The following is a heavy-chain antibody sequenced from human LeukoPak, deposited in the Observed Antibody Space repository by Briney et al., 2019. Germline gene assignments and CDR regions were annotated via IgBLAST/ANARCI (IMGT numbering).Heavy chain of an antibody. CDR3: ARYRNPTATTADYFDF. V-gene: IGHV4-38-2*01. CDR1: GSFVSTGYY. Sequence: SETLSLTCAVSGSFVSTGYYWGWIREPPERGLEWIGTYYHSGATYYNPSLKSRVTISVDSSKNQFSLKLNSVTAADTAKYFCARYRNPTATTADYFDFWGRGTLVTVSS. J-gene: IGHJ4*02. CDR2: YYHSGAT. D-gene: IGHD4-11*01.